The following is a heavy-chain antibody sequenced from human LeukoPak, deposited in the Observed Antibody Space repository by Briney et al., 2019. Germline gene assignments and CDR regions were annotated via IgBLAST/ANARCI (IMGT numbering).Heavy chain of an antibody. V-gene: IGHV3-21*01. Sequence: GGSLRLSCAASGFPYSSYSINWVPQPPGKGLEWGSSISSNSSYKYYADSVRGGFTISRDNAKNSLDLQMNSLRAEDTAVYYCAREHLAAGVYYYGMDVWGKGTTVTVSS. CDR2: ISSNSSYK. D-gene: IGHD6-13*01. J-gene: IGHJ6*04. CDR1: GFPYSSYS. CDR3: AREHLAAGVYYYGMDV.